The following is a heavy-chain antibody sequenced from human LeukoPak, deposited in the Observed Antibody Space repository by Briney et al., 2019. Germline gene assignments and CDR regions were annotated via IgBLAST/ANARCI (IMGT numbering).Heavy chain of an antibody. CDR2: MNPNSGNT. CDR1: GYTFTSYD. CDR3: ARVYYYGSGSYYSPWFDP. Sequence: GASVKVSCKASGYTFTSYDINWVRQATGQGLEWMGWMNPNSGNTGYAQKFQGRVTMTRNASISTAYMELSSLRSEDTAVYYCARVYYYGSGSYYSPWFDPRGQGTLVTVSS. J-gene: IGHJ5*02. V-gene: IGHV1-8*01. D-gene: IGHD3-10*01.